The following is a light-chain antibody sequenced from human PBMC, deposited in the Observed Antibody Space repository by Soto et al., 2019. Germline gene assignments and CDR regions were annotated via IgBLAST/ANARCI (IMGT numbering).Light chain of an antibody. Sequence: DIQMTQAPSSLSASVGDRVTITCRASQGISNYLAWYQQKPGKVPKLLIYAASTLQSGVPSRLSPSGSGTDFTLTISSLQTKGVATYYCQKYNSAPFTFGPGTKVAIK. CDR2: AAS. CDR3: QKYNSAPFT. J-gene: IGKJ3*01. CDR1: QGISNY. V-gene: IGKV1-27*01.